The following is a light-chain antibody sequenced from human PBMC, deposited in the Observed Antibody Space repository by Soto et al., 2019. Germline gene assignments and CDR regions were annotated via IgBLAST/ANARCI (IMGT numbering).Light chain of an antibody. CDR3: QQSNSWLTT. V-gene: IGKV3-15*01. CDR1: QSVSSN. Sequence: EIVMTQSPATLSVSPGERATLSCRASQSVSSNLVWYQQKPGQPPRLLIYGASRRATGIPVRFSGSGAGTDFTLTISSMQYQDFAISYCQQSNSWLTTFGGGTKVDIK. CDR2: GAS. J-gene: IGKJ4*01.